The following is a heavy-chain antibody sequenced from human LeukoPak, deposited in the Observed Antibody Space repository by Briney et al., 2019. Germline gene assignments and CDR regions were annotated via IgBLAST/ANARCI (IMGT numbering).Heavy chain of an antibody. V-gene: IGHV3-13*01. D-gene: IGHD3-16*01. J-gene: IGHJ4*02. Sequence: GGSLRLSCAASGFTFSSYDMHWVRQATGKGLEWVSAIGTAGDTYYPGSVKGRFTTSRENAKNSLCLQMNSLRAGDTAVYYCARGTRLGVVDYWGQGTLVTVPS. CDR1: GFTFSSYD. CDR3: ARGTRLGVVDY. CDR2: IGTAGDT.